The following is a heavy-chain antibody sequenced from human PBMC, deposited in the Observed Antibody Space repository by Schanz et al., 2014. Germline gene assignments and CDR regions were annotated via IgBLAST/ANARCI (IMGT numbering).Heavy chain of an antibody. V-gene: IGHV1-8*02. CDR1: GYTFTSYD. CDR2: MNPNSGNT. Sequence: QVQLVQSGAEVKKPGASVRLSCEASGYTFTSYDINWVRQAPGQGLEWMGWMNPNSGNTGYAQKFQGRVTMTRHTSISAAYMELSSLRSEDTAVYYCARAPVTVGPYRYYMDVWGKGTTVTVSS. CDR3: ARAPVTVGPYRYYMDV. D-gene: IGHD4-17*01. J-gene: IGHJ6*03.